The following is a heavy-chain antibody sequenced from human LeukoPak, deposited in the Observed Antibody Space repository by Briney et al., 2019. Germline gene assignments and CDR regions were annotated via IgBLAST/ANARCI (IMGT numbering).Heavy chain of an antibody. J-gene: IGHJ4*02. CDR1: GYSISSGYY. CDR2: INHSGST. CDR3: ARVCSSGRCLDY. V-gene: IGHV4-38-2*02. Sequence: TTSETLSLTCTVSGYSISSGYYWAWMRRPPGKGLEWIGSINHSGSTYYNPSLKSRVTVSVDTSKNQVSLRLSSVTAADTAVYYCARVCSSGRCLDYWGQGTLVTVSS. D-gene: IGHD2-15*01.